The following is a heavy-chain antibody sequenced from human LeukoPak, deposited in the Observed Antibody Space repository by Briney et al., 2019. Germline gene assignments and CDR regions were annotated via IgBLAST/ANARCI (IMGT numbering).Heavy chain of an antibody. D-gene: IGHD4-17*01. CDR3: ARDLPALPDDYESDFFDY. V-gene: IGHV3-11*01. CDR1: GFTFSDYY. J-gene: IGHJ4*02. Sequence: GGSLRLSCAASGFTFSDYYMSWIRQAPGKGLEWVSYISSSGSTIYYADSVKGRFTISRDNAKNSLYLQMNSPRAEDTAVYYCARDLPALPDDYESDFFDYWGQGTLVTVSS. CDR2: ISSSGSTI.